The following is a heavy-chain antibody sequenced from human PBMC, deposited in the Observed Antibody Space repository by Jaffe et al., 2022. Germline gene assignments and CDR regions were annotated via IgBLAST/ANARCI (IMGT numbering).Heavy chain of an antibody. D-gene: IGHD1-26*01. CDR1: GGSISSYY. Sequence: QVQLQESGPGLVKPSETLSLTCTVSGGSISSYYWSWIRQPPGKGLEWIGYIYYSGSTNYNPSLKSRVTISVDTSKNQFSLKLSSVTAADTAVYYCARDRGETLSGSYVSFHYYYYMDVWGKGTTVTVSS. CDR2: IYYSGST. V-gene: IGHV4-59*01. CDR3: ARDRGETLSGSYVSFHYYYYMDV. J-gene: IGHJ6*03.